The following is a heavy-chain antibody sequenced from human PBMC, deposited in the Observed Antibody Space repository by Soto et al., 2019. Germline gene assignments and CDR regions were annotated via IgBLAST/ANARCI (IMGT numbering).Heavy chain of an antibody. J-gene: IGHJ3*02. V-gene: IGHV1-8*01. CDR2: MNPNSGNT. Sequence: ASVEVSCKASGYTFTSYDINWVRQATGQGLEWMGWMNPNSGNTGYAQKFQGRVTMTRNTSISTAYMELSSLRSEDTAVYYCARGPSRYDSSGYLRDDAFDISGQGTMVAVSS. CDR1: GYTFTSYD. D-gene: IGHD3-22*01. CDR3: ARGPSRYDSSGYLRDDAFDI.